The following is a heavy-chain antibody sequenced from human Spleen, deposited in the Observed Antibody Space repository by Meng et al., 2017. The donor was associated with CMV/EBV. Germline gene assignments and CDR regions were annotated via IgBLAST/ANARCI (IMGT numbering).Heavy chain of an antibody. D-gene: IGHD2-2*01. CDR1: GGSVSSGSYY. V-gene: IGHV4-39*01. CDR2: IYYSGST. J-gene: IGHJ4*02. Sequence: SETLSLTCTVSGGSVSSGSYYWSWIRQPPGKGLEWIGSIYYSGSTYYNPSLKSRVTISVDTSKNQFSLKLSSVTAADTAVYYCASLQRGPCSSTSCYYFDYWGQGTLVTVSS. CDR3: ASLQRGPCSSTSCYYFDY.